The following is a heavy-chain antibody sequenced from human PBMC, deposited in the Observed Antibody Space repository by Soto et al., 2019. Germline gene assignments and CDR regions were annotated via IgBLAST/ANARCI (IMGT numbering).Heavy chain of an antibody. CDR2: IIPMFGTA. J-gene: IGHJ4*02. CDR3: ASGIQLWLRRINNGYSG. D-gene: IGHD5-18*01. V-gene: IGHV1-69*05. Sequence: QVQLVQSGAEVKKPESSVKVSCKAPGGTFSTYAISWVRQAPGQGLEWMGGIIPMFGTANYAQRFQDRVTITXXEATNTVYMELSSLRADDTAVYFCASGIQLWLRRINNGYSGWGQGTLVTVSS. CDR1: GGTFSTYA.